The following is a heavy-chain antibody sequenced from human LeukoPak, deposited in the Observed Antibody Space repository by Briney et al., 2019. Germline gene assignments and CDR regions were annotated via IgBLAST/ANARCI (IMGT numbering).Heavy chain of an antibody. J-gene: IGHJ4*02. D-gene: IGHD3-22*01. CDR3: AKAAILYYYDSSGYDVYYFDY. CDR1: GFTLSSNA. CDR2: IIGSGGST. Sequence: GGSLRLSCAASGFTLSSNAMSWARQAPGKGLEWVSAIIGSGGSTYYADSVKGRFTISRDNSKNTLSLQMNSLRAEDTAVYYCAKAAILYYYDSSGYDVYYFDYWGQGTLVTVSS. V-gene: IGHV3-23*01.